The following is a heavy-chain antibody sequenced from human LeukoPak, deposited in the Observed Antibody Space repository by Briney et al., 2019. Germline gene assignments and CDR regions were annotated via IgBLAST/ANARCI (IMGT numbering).Heavy chain of an antibody. CDR3: ARVRCSSAHCRGGYYNYGMDV. J-gene: IGHJ6*02. CDR2: IYYSGSS. CDR1: GGSIFSGYY. Sequence: SETLSLTCTVSGGSIFSGYYWSWVRQHPGKGLEWIGHIYYSGSSYYRPSLESRITISVDTPKNQFSLELSSVTAADTAVYYCARVRCSSAHCRGGYYNYGMDVWGQGTTVTVSS. V-gene: IGHV4-31*03. D-gene: IGHD2-2*01.